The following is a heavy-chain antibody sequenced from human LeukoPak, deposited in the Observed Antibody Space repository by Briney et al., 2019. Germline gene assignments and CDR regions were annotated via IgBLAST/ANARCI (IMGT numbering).Heavy chain of an antibody. D-gene: IGHD3-22*01. Sequence: SETLSLICPVSGGSISSSSYYWGWIRQPPGKGLEWIGSIYYSGSTYYNPSLKSRVTISVDTSKNQFSLKLSSVTAADTAVYYCAREDYYDSSGFDYWGQGTLVTVSS. CDR1: GGSISSSSYY. CDR2: IYYSGST. CDR3: AREDYYDSSGFDY. J-gene: IGHJ4*02. V-gene: IGHV4-39*02.